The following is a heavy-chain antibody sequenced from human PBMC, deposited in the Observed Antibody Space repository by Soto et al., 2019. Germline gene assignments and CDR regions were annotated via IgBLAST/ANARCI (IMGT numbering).Heavy chain of an antibody. J-gene: IGHJ6*03. D-gene: IGHD2-2*01. Sequence: QLQLQESGPGLVKPSETLSLTCTVSGDSISSRGYYWGWIRQPPEKGLEWIGTIFYSGNTYYNPSLKSRVTISVDTSKNQFSLKLSSVTAADTAVYYCAKQEGCSSTSCYGPFYYYYMDVWGKGTTVTVSS. CDR1: GDSISSRGYY. CDR3: AKQEGCSSTSCYGPFYYYYMDV. V-gene: IGHV4-39*01. CDR2: IFYSGNT.